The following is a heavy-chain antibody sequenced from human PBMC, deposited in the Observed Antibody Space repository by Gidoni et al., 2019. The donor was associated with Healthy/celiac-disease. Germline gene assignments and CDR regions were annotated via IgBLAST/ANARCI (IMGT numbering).Heavy chain of an antibody. V-gene: IGHV2-26*01. Sequence: QVTLKESGPVLVKPTDTLTLTCTVSGFSLSNARMGVSWIRQPPGKALEWLAHIFSNDEKSYSTSLKSRLTISKDTYKSQVVLTMTNMDPVDTATYYCARTNYDFWSGYLGYYYYGMDVWGQGTTVTVSS. CDR3: ARTNYDFWSGYLGYYYYGMDV. CDR2: IFSNDEK. J-gene: IGHJ6*02. D-gene: IGHD3-3*01. CDR1: GFSLSNARMG.